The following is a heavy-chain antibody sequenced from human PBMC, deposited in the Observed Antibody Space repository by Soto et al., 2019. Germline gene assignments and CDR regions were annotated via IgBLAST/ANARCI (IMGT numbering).Heavy chain of an antibody. CDR1: GFTFSDHY. D-gene: IGHD3-10*01. V-gene: IGHV3-72*01. J-gene: IGHJ4*02. Sequence: EVQLVESGGGLVQPGGSLRLSCTASGFTFSDHYMDWVRQAPGKGLEWVGRIKNRANSYSTQYAASVKGRIIISRDDSQSSLYLQMNSLKTEATAVYYCARLELSSGGYRRVFDYWGQGTLVTVSS. CDR2: IKNRANSYST. CDR3: ARLELSSGGYRRVFDY.